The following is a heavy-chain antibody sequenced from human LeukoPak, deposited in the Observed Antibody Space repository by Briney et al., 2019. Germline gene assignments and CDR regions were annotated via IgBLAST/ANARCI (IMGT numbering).Heavy chain of an antibody. CDR1: GGTFSSYA. CDR3: ARGSYYYDSSGYYE. Sequence: GASVKVSCKASGGTFSSYAISWVRQAPGQGLEWMGGIIPIFGTANYAQKFQGRVTITADESTSTAYMGLSSLRSEDTAVYYCARGSYYYDSSGYYEWGQGTLVTVSS. J-gene: IGHJ4*02. D-gene: IGHD3-22*01. V-gene: IGHV1-69*13. CDR2: IIPIFGTA.